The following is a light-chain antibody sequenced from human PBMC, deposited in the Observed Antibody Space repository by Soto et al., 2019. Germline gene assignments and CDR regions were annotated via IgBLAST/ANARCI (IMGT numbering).Light chain of an antibody. CDR2: DAS. CDR1: QTVSSQ. V-gene: IGKV3-11*01. CDR3: QQRSNWPLT. J-gene: IGKJ4*01. Sequence: EIVLTQSPATLSLSPGEGATLSFRASQTVSSQLAWYQQKPGQAPRLLIYDASNRATGIPARFSGSGSGTDFTLTISSLEPEDFAVYYCQQRSNWPLTFGGGTKVDIK.